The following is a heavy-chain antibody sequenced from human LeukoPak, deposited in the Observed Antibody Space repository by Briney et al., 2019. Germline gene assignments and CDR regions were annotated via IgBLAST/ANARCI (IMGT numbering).Heavy chain of an antibody. CDR2: IIAIFGTA. V-gene: IGHV1-69*13. CDR1: VGTLSSYA. CDR3: ASCARGFLDGSLDY. J-gene: IGHJ4*02. Sequence: ASVKVSCKHSVGTLSSYAISWVRQAPGQGLEWMGGIIAIFGTANYAQKFQGRVTITADESTSTAYMERSSLRSDDTAVYYCASCARGFLDGSLDYWGQGTLVTVSS. D-gene: IGHD3-3*01.